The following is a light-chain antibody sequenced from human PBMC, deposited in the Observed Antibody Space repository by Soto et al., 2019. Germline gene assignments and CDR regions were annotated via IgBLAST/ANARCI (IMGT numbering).Light chain of an antibody. Sequence: GDRVTITCRASQSISSYLNWYQQKPGKAPKLLIYAASSLQSGVPSRFCGTGSGTDFTLTISSLQPEDFATYYCQQSYSTPPYTFGQGTKLEIK. CDR1: QSISSY. V-gene: IGKV1-39*01. CDR2: AAS. J-gene: IGKJ2*01. CDR3: QQSYSTPPYT.